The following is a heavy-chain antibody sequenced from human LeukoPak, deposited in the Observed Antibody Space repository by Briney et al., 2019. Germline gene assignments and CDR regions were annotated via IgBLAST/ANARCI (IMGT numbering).Heavy chain of an antibody. D-gene: IGHD1-1*01. V-gene: IGHV3-23*01. J-gene: IGHJ4*02. CDR1: GFTFTTYS. CDR3: AKGPQLANFDY. Sequence: GGSLRLSCAASGFTFTTYSMNWVRQAPGKGLEWVSAISGSGGSIYYADSVKGRFTISRDNSKNTLYLQMNSLRAEDTAVYYCAKGPQLANFDYWGQGTLVTVSS. CDR2: ISGSGGSI.